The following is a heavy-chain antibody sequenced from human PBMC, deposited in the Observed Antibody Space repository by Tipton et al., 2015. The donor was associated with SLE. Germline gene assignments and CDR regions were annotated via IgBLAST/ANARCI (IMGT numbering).Heavy chain of an antibody. Sequence: TLSLTCTVSGASISRGGFSWSWVRQPPGKGLEYLGYVSQSGTTYNTPSLEGRVSMSVDRPKNQFSLKLTSVTAADTAVYFCARGKGSGSYSSGQFDFWGQGTLVTVSS. J-gene: IGHJ4*02. CDR2: VSQSGTT. CDR3: ARGKGSGSYSSGQFDF. D-gene: IGHD3-10*01. V-gene: IGHV4-30-2*01. CDR1: GASISRGGFS.